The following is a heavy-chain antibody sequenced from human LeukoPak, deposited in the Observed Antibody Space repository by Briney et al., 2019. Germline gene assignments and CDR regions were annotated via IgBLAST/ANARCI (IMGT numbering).Heavy chain of an antibody. V-gene: IGHV2-26*02. CDR3: ARICGTIVLWFDL. Sequence: SGPVLVKPTETLTLTCTVSGFSLSNARMGVSWIRQPPGKALEWLAHIFSNDDKSYSTSLKSRLTISKDTSKSQVVLTMTNMDPVDTATYYCARICGTIVLWFDLWGQGTLVTVSS. J-gene: IGHJ5*02. CDR1: GFSLSNARMG. CDR2: IFSNDDK. D-gene: IGHD4/OR15-4a*01.